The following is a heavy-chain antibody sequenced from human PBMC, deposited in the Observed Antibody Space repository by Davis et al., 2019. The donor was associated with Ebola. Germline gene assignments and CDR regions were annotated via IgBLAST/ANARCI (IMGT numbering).Heavy chain of an antibody. CDR3: ARVRGTGDPDY. J-gene: IGHJ4*02. V-gene: IGHV3-64*04. Sequence: GGSLRLSCSASGFTFTAYAMHWVRQAPGKGLEYVATVDSKGVTTNYADSVKGRFTISRDNSKNTLYLQMNSLRAEDTAVYYCARVRGTGDPDYWGQGTLVTVSS. CDR2: VDSKGVTT. CDR1: GFTFTAYA. D-gene: IGHD7-27*01.